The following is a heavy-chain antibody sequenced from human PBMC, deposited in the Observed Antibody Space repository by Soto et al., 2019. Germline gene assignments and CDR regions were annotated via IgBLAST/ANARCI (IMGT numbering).Heavy chain of an antibody. V-gene: IGHV2-5*02. CDR3: AHRVLRTVFGLVTTTAIYFDF. D-gene: IGHD3-3*01. Sequence: QITLNESGPTVVRPTETLTLTCRFSGFSLTTSGVGVGWIRQSPGKAPEWLALIYWDDDKRYSASLKSRLTLTNDTSNNQVVLTVSDLYPTDTATYYCAHRVLRTVFGLVTTTAIYFDFWGQGTPVAVSS. CDR2: IYWDDDK. J-gene: IGHJ4*02. CDR1: GFSLTTSGVG.